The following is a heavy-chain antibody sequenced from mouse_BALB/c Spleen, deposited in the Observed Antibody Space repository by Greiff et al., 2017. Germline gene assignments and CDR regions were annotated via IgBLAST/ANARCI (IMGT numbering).Heavy chain of an antibody. CDR1: GFTFSSYA. V-gene: IGHV5-6-5*01. CDR3: ARVTTVARYYAMDY. CDR2: ISSGGST. J-gene: IGHJ4*01. Sequence: EVKLVESGGGLVKPGGSLKLSCAASGFTFSSYAMSWVRQPPEKRLEWVASISSGGSTYYPDSVKGRFTISRDNARNILYLQMSSLRSEDTAMYYCARVTTVARYYAMDYWGQGTSVTVSS. D-gene: IGHD1-1*01.